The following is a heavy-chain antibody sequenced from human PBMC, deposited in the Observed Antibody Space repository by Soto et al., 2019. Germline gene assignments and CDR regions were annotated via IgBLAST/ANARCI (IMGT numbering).Heavy chain of an antibody. CDR3: VRGGSNSAS. D-gene: IGHD4-4*01. Sequence: EVQLVESGGGLVQPGGSLRLYCTASGFTFSDSWMTWVRQAPGKGLVWVARIKPDESEKKYADSVKGRFSISSDNAKNSMYWQMGSLRGQDTAVYYCVRGGSNSASSGQGTLVTVAS. V-gene: IGHV3-7*01. CDR1: GFTFSDSW. J-gene: IGHJ5*02. CDR2: IKPDESEK.